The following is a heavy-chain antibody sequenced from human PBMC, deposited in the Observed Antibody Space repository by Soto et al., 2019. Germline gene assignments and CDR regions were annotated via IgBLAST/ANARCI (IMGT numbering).Heavy chain of an antibody. V-gene: IGHV4-34*01. CDR2: INHSGST. CDR1: GGSFSGYY. J-gene: IGHJ5*02. D-gene: IGHD3-10*01. CDR3: ARGMYYYGSGSYYNVIGWFDP. Sequence: SETLSLTCAVYGGSFSGYYWSWIRQPPGKGLEWIGEINHSGSTNYNPSLKSRVTISVDTSKNQFSLKLSSVTAADTVVYYCARGMYYYGSGSYYNVIGWFDPWGQGTLVT.